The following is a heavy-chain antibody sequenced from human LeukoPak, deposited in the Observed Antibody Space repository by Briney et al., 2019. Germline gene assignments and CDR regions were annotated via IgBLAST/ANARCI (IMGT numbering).Heavy chain of an antibody. J-gene: IGHJ4*02. D-gene: IGHD5/OR15-5a*01. CDR2: ISSDGSKK. CDR1: GFTFSSYG. V-gene: IGHV3-30*18. CDR3: AKGSTYLDY. Sequence: PGRSLRRSCAASGFTFSSYGMHWVRQAPGKGLEWVAVISSDGSKKYYADSVKGRFTISRDNSKNTLYLQMNSLRAEDTAVYYCAKGSTYLDYWGQGTLVTASS.